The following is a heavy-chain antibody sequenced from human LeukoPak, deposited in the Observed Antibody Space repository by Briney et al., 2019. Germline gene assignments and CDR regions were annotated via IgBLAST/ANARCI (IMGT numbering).Heavy chain of an antibody. CDR3: AREYMDV. CDR2: ITSDGST. J-gene: IGHJ6*03. CDR1: GFIFSNYA. V-gene: IGHV3-23*01. Sequence: GGSLRLSCAASGFIFSNYAMIWVRQAPGKGLEWVSGITSDGSTYYADSVKGRFTISRDNSKNTLYLQMNSLRAEDRALYYCAREYMDVWGKGTMVTISS.